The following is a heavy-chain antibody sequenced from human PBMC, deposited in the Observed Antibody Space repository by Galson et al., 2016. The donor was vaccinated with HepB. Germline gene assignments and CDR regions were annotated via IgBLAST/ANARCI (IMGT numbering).Heavy chain of an antibody. D-gene: IGHD3-10*01. CDR2: ITGGGSNK. Sequence: SLRLSCAASGFTFSSYYMNWVRQAPGKGLEWVAAITGGGSNKYYADSVKGRFTISRDNSKNTLYLQMNSLRAEDKAVYYCAKWEDYYYGSGCQHAFEIWGQGTMVTVSS. V-gene: IGHV3-30*18. CDR1: GFTFSSYY. CDR3: AKWEDYYYGSGCQHAFEI. J-gene: IGHJ3*02.